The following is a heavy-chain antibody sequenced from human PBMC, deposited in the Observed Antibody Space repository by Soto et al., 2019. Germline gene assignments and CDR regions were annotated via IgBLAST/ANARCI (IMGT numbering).Heavy chain of an antibody. J-gene: IGHJ1*01. CDR1: GFTLSSYA. CDR2: ISGSGGST. CDR3: AKDSDREYFQR. V-gene: IGHV3-23*01. Sequence: EVQLLESGGGLVQPGGSLRLSCAASGFTLSSYAMSWVRQAPGKGLEWVSVISGSGGSTYYADSVKGRFTISRDNSENTLYLHMNSLGVEDTAVYYCAKDSDREYFQRWGQGTLVTVSS. D-gene: IGHD3-10*01.